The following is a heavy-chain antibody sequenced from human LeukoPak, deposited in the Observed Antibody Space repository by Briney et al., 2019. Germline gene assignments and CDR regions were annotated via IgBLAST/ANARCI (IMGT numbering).Heavy chain of an antibody. CDR2: ISSRGSFI. J-gene: IGHJ4*02. CDR3: ARENVAAAGIDC. CDR1: GFTFSSYG. V-gene: IGHV3-21*01. D-gene: IGHD6-13*01. Sequence: GGSLRLSCAVSGFTFSSYGINWVRQAPGKGLEWVSFISSRGSFIYYADSVKGRFTISRDNAKNSLFLQMNNLRAEDTAVYFCARENVAAAGIDCWGQGTLVTVSS.